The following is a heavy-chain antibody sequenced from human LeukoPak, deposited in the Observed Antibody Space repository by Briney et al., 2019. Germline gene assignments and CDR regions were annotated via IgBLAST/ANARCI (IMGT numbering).Heavy chain of an antibody. CDR3: GIGKLVRFGYYYYGMDV. V-gene: IGHV1-24*01. CDR2: FDPEDGET. D-gene: IGHD6-13*01. Sequence: ASVKVSCKVSGYTLTELSMHWVRQAPGKGLEWMGGFDPEDGETIYAQKFQGRVTMTEDTSTDTAYMELSSLRSEDTAVYYCGIGKLVRFGYYYYGMDVWGQGTTVTVSS. CDR1: GYTLTELS. J-gene: IGHJ6*02.